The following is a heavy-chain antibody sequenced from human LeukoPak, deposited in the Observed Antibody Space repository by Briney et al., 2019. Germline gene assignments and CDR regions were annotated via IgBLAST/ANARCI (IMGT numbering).Heavy chain of an antibody. V-gene: IGHV4-30-2*01. CDR2: IYHSGST. CDR3: ARESGDCSGGSCYSYFDY. D-gene: IGHD2-15*01. Sequence: PSQTLSLTCAVSGGSISSGGYSWSWIRQPPGKGLEWIGYIYHSGSTYYNSSLKSRVTISVDRSKNQFSLKLSSVTAADTAVYYCARESGDCSGGSCYSYFDYWGQGTLVTVSS. CDR1: GGSISSGGYS. J-gene: IGHJ4*02.